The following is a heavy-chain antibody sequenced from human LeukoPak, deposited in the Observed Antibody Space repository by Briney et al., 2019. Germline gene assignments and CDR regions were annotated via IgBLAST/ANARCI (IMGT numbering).Heavy chain of an antibody. V-gene: IGHV1-46*01. CDR3: ARAYYDILTGDYYYYGMDV. Sequence: EASVTVSCKASGYTFTSYYMHWVRQAPGQGLEWMGIINPSGGSTSYAQKFQGRVTMTRDTSTSTVYMELSSLRSEDTAVYYCARAYYDILTGDYYYYGMDVWGQGTTVTVSS. J-gene: IGHJ6*02. D-gene: IGHD3-9*01. CDR1: GYTFTSYY. CDR2: INPSGGST.